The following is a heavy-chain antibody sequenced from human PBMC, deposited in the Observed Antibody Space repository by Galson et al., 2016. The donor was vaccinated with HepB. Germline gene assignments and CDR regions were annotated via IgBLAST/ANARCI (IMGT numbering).Heavy chain of an antibody. Sequence: SLRLSCAASGFTFSSHWMTWVRQAPGKGVDWVANIKQDGSEKYYVDSVKGRFTISRDNAENSPYLQRNSLRAEDTAVYYCARDQGYSGSYLRYFDLWGRGTLVTVSS. CDR3: ARDQGYSGSYLRYFDL. CDR2: IKQDGSEK. J-gene: IGHJ2*01. V-gene: IGHV3-7*03. CDR1: GFTFSSHW. D-gene: IGHD1-26*01.